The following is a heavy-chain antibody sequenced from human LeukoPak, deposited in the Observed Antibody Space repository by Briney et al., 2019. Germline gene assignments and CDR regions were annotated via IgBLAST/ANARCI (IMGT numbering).Heavy chain of an antibody. V-gene: IGHV1-24*01. D-gene: IGHD6-13*01. CDR1: GYTFTGYY. J-gene: IGHJ5*02. CDR2: FDPEDGET. Sequence: ASVKVSCKASGYTFTGYYMHWVRQAPGKGLEWMGGFDPEDGETIYAQKFQGRVTMTEDTSTDTAYMELSSLRSEDTAVYYCAISSSWYENWFDPWGQGTLVTVSS. CDR3: AISSSWYENWFDP.